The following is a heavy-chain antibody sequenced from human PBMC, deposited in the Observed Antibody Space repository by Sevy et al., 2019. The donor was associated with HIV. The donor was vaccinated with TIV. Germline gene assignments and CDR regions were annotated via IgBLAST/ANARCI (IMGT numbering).Heavy chain of an antibody. CDR1: GFSFSYYG. J-gene: IGHJ6*02. CDR3: ANAYSWSYSHSYIYALDV. D-gene: IGHD1-26*01. V-gene: IGHV3-30*18. CDR2: ISHDGINE. Sequence: GGSLRLSCIGSGFSFSYYGIHWVRQSPGKGLDWVALISHDGINEYYADSVKGRFTISRDNSKNTVYLEMNSLRKEDTAMYFCANAYSWSYSHSYIYALDVWGQGTTVTVSS.